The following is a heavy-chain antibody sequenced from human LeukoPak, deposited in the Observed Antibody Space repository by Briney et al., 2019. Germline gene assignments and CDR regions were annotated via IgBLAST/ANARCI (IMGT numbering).Heavy chain of an antibody. CDR3: ARRGYYYDSSGYYLGGFDY. V-gene: IGHV3-48*01. D-gene: IGHD3-22*01. CDR1: GFTFSNYN. Sequence: PGGSLRLSCAASGFTFSNYNMNWVRQAPGKGLEWISYITLSSGIIYYADSVKGRFTISRDNAKNSLYLQMNSLRAEDTAVYYCARRGYYYDSSGYYLGGFDYWGQGTLVTVSS. J-gene: IGHJ4*02. CDR2: ITLSSGII.